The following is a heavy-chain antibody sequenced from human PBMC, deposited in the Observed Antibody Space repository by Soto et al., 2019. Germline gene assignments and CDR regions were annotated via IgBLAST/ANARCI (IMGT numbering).Heavy chain of an antibody. Sequence: ASVKVSCKASGYTFTSYDINWVRQATGQGLEWMGWISPYSGNTSYAQKLQGRVTMTTDTSTSTAYMELSSLRSDDTAVYYCARGYSGYDWYLADYSGQGTLVTVSS. J-gene: IGHJ4*02. CDR3: ARGYSGYDWYLADY. CDR1: GYTFTSYD. D-gene: IGHD5-12*01. V-gene: IGHV1-18*01. CDR2: ISPYSGNT.